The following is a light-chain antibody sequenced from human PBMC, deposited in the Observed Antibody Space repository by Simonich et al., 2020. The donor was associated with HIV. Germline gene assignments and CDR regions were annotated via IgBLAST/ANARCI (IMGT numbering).Light chain of an antibody. Sequence: DIQMTQSPSTLSASVGDRVTITCRASQSMSSWLAWYQQTPGKAPKLLIYKASSLESGVPSRFSGSGSGTEFTLTISSLQPDDFATYYCQQYNTYPVTFGQGTKVEIK. J-gene: IGKJ1*01. CDR2: KAS. CDR3: QQYNTYPVT. V-gene: IGKV1-5*03. CDR1: QSMSSW.